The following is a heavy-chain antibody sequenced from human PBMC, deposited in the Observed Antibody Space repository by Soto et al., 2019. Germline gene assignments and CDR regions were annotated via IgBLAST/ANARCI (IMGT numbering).Heavy chain of an antibody. V-gene: IGHV3-64D*06. CDR3: VKDLQILEWLPHGRDV. Sequence: PGGSLRLSCSASGFTFSSYAMHWVRQAPGKGLEYVSAISSNGGSTYYEDSVKGRFTISRDNSKNTLYLQMSSLRAEDTAVYYCVKDLQILEWLPHGRDVWGQGTTVTVSS. J-gene: IGHJ6*02. D-gene: IGHD3-3*01. CDR2: ISSNGGST. CDR1: GFTFSSYA.